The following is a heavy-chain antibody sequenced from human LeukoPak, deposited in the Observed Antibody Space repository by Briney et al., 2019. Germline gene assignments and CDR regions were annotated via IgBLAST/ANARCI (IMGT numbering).Heavy chain of an antibody. CDR3: ARLGYYYGSGTPFDY. Sequence: SESLSLTCAVSGVSINSSNWWSWVRQPPGQGLEWIGEIYHSGSNNYNPSLKSRVTIAVDKSKNQFSLKLSSVTAADTAVYYCARLGYYYGSGTPFDYWGQGTLVTVSS. V-gene: IGHV4-4*02. CDR2: IYHSGSN. J-gene: IGHJ4*02. CDR1: GVSINSSNW. D-gene: IGHD3-10*01.